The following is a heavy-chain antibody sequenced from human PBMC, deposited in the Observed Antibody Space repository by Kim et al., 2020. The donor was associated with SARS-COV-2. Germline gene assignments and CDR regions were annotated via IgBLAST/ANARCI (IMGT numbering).Heavy chain of an antibody. D-gene: IGHD1-26*01. CDR1: GFTFSSYA. CDR3: AKVEWVWVPTGDAFDI. CDR2: ISGSGGST. Sequence: GGSLRLSCAASGFTFSSYAMSWVRQAPGKWLEWVSAISGSGGSTYYADSVKGRFTISRDNSKNTLYLQMNSRRAEDTAVYYCAKVEWVWVPTGDAFDIWGQGTMVTVSS. J-gene: IGHJ3*02. V-gene: IGHV3-23*01.